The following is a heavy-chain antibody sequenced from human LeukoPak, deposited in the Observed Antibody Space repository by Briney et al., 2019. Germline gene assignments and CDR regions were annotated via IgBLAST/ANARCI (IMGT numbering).Heavy chain of an antibody. CDR1: GGSISSYY. CDR3: ARDYRWLRGAFFDY. D-gene: IGHD5-12*01. CDR2: IYYSGST. V-gene: IGHV4-59*01. Sequence: SETLSLTCTVSGGSISSYYWSWIRQPPGKGLEWIGYIYYSGSTNYNPSLKSRVTISVDTSKNQFSLKLSSATAADTAVYYCARDYRWLRGAFFDYWGQGTLVTVSS. J-gene: IGHJ4*02.